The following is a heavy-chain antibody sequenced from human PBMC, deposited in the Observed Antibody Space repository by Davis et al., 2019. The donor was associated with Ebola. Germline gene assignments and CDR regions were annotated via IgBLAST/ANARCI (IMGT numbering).Heavy chain of an antibody. CDR2: ISWNSGSI. Sequence: SLKISCAASGFTFDDYAMHWVRQAPGKGLEWVSGISWNSGSIGYADSVKGRFTISRDIAKNSLYLQMNSLRDEDTAVYYCARGSENWNYVDYWGQGTLVTVPS. V-gene: IGHV3-9*01. CDR3: ARGSENWNYVDY. D-gene: IGHD1-1*01. CDR1: GFTFDDYA. J-gene: IGHJ4*02.